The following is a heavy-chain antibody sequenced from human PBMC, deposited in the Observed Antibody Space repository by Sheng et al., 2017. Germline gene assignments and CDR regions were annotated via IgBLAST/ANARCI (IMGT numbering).Heavy chain of an antibody. CDR3: ARGVAGRVVVVLPIQDY. CDR1: GFAFSSYA. Sequence: QVQLVESGGGVVQPGRSLRLSCAASGFAFSSYAMHWVRQAPGKGLEWVAVISFDGSKKYYADSVKGRFTISRDNSKNTLYLQMNSLRVEDTAVYYCARGVAGRVVVVLPIQDYWGQATLVTVSS. CDR2: ISFDGSKK. D-gene: IGHD2-21*01. J-gene: IGHJ4*02. V-gene: IGHV3-30-3*01.